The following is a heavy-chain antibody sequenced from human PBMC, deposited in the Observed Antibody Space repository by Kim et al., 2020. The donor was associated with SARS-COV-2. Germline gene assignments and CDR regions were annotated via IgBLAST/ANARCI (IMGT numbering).Heavy chain of an antibody. D-gene: IGHD3-9*01. J-gene: IGHJ4*02. CDR2: IIPIFGTA. Sequence: SVKVSCKASGGTFSSYAISWVRQAPGQGLEWMGGIIPIFGTANYAQKFQGRVTITADESTSTAYMELSSLRSEDTAVYYCASRGVRDFDWLWGNWGQGTLVTVSS. CDR3: ASRGVRDFDWLWGN. V-gene: IGHV1-69*13. CDR1: GGTFSSYA.